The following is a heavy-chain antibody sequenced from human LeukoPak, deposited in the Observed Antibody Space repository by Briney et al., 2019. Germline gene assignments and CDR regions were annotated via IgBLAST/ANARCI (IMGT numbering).Heavy chain of an antibody. CDR1: DGSLSNSF. CDR3: ANSYDGKIVPFDN. D-gene: IGHD4-23*01. Sequence: SETLSLTCTVPDGSLSNSFWNWVRQPPGKGLEWIAYIHTSGSTNYNPAFKRRVTLSVDTSKSQFSLRLNSVTASDTAVYYCANSYDGKIVPFDNWGQGTLVTVSS. J-gene: IGHJ5*02. V-gene: IGHV4-4*09. CDR2: IHTSGST.